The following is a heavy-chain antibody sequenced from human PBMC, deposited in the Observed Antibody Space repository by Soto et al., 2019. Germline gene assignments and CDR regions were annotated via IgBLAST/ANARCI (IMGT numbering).Heavy chain of an antibody. CDR2: IYYSGST. CDR1: VGSISSYY. CDR3: ARGYSSGWYYFDY. D-gene: IGHD6-19*01. J-gene: IGHJ4*02. Sequence: SETLCITCTVSVGSISSYYWSWIRQPPGKGLEWIGYIYYSGSTNYNPSLKSRVTISVDTSKNQFSLKLSSVTAADTAVYYGARGYSSGWYYFDYWGQGTLVTVSS. V-gene: IGHV4-59*01.